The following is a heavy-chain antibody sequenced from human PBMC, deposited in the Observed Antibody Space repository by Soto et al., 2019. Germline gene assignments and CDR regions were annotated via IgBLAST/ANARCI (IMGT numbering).Heavy chain of an antibody. CDR3: ARDSSIWNDELGWFDP. J-gene: IGHJ5*02. V-gene: IGHV3-21*01. CDR1: GFTFSSYS. D-gene: IGHD1-1*01. CDR2: ISSSSSYI. Sequence: PGGSLRLSCAASGFTFSSYSMNWVRQAPGKGLEWVSSISSSSSYIYYADSVKGRFTISRDNAKNSLYLQMNSLRAEDTAVYYCARDSSIWNDELGWFDPWGQGTLVTVSS.